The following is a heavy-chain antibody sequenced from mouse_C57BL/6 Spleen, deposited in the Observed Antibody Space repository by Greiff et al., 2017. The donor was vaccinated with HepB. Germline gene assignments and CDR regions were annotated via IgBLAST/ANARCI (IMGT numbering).Heavy chain of an antibody. Sequence: EVKVEESGGGLVQPGGSLKLSCAASGFTFSDYYMYWVRQTPEKRLEWVAYISNGGGSTYYPDTVKGRFTISRDNAKNTLYLQMSRLKSEDTAMYYCARQELGRGYFDYWGQGTTLTVSS. CDR2: ISNGGGST. D-gene: IGHD4-1*01. CDR1: GFTFSDYY. CDR3: ARQELGRGYFDY. J-gene: IGHJ2*01. V-gene: IGHV5-12*01.